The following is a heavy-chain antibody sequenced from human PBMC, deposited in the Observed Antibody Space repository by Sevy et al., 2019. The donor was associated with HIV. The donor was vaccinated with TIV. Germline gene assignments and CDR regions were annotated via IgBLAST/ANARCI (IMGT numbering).Heavy chain of an antibody. CDR1: GFTFSNYG. J-gene: IGHJ6*02. CDR2: VSYDGTTK. V-gene: IGHV3-30*18. D-gene: IGHD6-19*01. Sequence: GGSLRLSCAASGFTFSNYGMHWVRQAPGKGLDWVAVVSYDGTTKYYAESVRGRFTISRDNSKNMVYLQMNSLRAEDAAVYYCAKVLARGVAVAGSAWGMDVWGQGTTVTVSS. CDR3: AKVLARGVAVAGSAWGMDV.